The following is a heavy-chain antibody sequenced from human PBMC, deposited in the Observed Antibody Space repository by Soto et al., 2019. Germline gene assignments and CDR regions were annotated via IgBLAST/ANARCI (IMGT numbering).Heavy chain of an antibody. Sequence: LRLSCAASGFIFGSCALNWVRQAPGKGLEWVSGISASVGTTNYADSAKGRFTISRDNSRNTLYLQMNSLRAEDTALYYCAKVTSSGWYYFESWGQGTLVTVSS. V-gene: IGHV3-23*01. CDR3: AKVTSSGWYYFES. CDR2: ISASVGTT. J-gene: IGHJ4*02. D-gene: IGHD6-19*01. CDR1: GFIFGSCA.